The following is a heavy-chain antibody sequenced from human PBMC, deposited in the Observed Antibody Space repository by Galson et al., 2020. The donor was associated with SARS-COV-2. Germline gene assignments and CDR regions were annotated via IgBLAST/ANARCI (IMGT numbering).Heavy chain of an antibody. J-gene: IGHJ4*02. CDR3: AATRAY. V-gene: IGHV3-74*01. CDR1: GFTLSSYW. CDR2: IHNDGNTT. Sequence: PGGSLRLSFDASGFTLSSYWMHWDRQAPGKGPVWVSRIHNDGNTTSYADSVKGRFTISRDNAKNTLYLQMNSLRAEDTAVYYCAATRAYWGQGILVTVSS.